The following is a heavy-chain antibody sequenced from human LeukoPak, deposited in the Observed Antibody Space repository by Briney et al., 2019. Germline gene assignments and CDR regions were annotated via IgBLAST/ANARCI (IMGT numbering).Heavy chain of an antibody. Sequence: ASVKVSCKASGYTFTSYGISWVRQAPGQGLEWMGWISAYNGNTNYAQKLQGRVTITTDTSTSTAYMELRRLRSDDTAVYYCARDEPLGGVTFGGVIVLDYWGQGTLVTVSS. CDR3: ARDEPLGGVTFGGVIVLDY. J-gene: IGHJ4*02. CDR1: GYTFTSYG. D-gene: IGHD3-16*02. V-gene: IGHV1-18*04. CDR2: ISAYNGNT.